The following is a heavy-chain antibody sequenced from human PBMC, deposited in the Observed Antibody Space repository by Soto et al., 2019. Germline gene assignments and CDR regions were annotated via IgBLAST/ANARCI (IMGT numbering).Heavy chain of an antibody. CDR2: IIPIFGTA. CDR1: GGTFNSFA. V-gene: IGHV1-69*12. CDR3: ASDPCISTTCYHDF. Sequence: QVQLVQSGAEVKKPGSSVKVSCKASGGTFNSFAFSWVRQAPGQGLEWMGGIIPIFGTANYAQKFQGRVTITADESTGTTYLEVSSLRSEDTALYYCASDPCISTTCYHDFWGQGTLVTVSS. J-gene: IGHJ4*02. D-gene: IGHD2-2*01.